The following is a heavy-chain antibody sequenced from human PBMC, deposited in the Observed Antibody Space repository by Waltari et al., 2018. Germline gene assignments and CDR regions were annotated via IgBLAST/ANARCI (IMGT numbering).Heavy chain of an antibody. V-gene: IGHV1-69*05. CDR2: IIPIFGTA. Sequence: QVQLVQSGAEVKRPGSSVRVSGRASGGIFPNSAISWVRPAPGQGLEWMGGIIPIFGTANSAQKFQGRLTITSDESTSTAYMERSSRRPEDTAVYFCARDLGAMKVTSALEIWGQGTRVTVSS. D-gene: IGHD3-10*01. CDR3: ARDLGAMKVTSALEI. J-gene: IGHJ3*02. CDR1: GGIFPNSA.